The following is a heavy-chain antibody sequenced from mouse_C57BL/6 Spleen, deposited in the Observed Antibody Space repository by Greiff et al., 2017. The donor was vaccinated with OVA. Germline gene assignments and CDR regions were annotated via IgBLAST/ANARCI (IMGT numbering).Heavy chain of an antibody. CDR3: ARGGIYYYGSSAWFAY. J-gene: IGHJ3*01. D-gene: IGHD1-1*01. Sequence: EVKLVESVAELVRPGASVKLSCTASGFNIKNTYMHWVKQRPEQGLEWIGRIDPANGNTKYAPKFQGKATITADTSSNTAYLQLSSLTSEDTAIYYCARGGIYYYGSSAWFAYWGQGTLVTVSA. CDR1: GFNIKNTY. CDR2: IDPANGNT. V-gene: IGHV14-3*01.